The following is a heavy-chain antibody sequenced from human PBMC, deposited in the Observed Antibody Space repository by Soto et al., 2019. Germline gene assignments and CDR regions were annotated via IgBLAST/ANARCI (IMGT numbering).Heavy chain of an antibody. CDR2: IYYSGST. J-gene: IGHJ4*02. CDR1: GGFISPYY. V-gene: IGHV4-59*08. Sequence: SDTLSLTCTGSGGFISPYYWIWIRQLLGKGLEWIGYIYYSGSTNYNPSLKSRVTISVDTSKNQFSLKLSSVTAADTAVYYCARRKDDSSGLIGYFDYWAQETLVTIS. D-gene: IGHD3-22*01. CDR3: ARRKDDSSGLIGYFDY.